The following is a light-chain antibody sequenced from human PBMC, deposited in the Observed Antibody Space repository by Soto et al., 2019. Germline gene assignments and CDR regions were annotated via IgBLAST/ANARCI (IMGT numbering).Light chain of an antibody. J-gene: IGKJ1*01. CDR1: ASMSDC. CDR2: AAS. V-gene: IGKV1-5*01. CDR3: QQCHRYLT. Sequence: DIHSTQTHIILSASVVDRVTITCRASASMSDCLAWYQQKPGKAPKLLIYAASSLQSGVPSRFSGSGSGTEFTLTISSLQHDDIATYYCQQCHRYLTFGQGTKVDI.